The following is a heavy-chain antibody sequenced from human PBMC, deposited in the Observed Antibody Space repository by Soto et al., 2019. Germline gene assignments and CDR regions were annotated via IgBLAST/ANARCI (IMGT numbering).Heavy chain of an antibody. CDR1: GFTFSSYA. CDR3: ARHEPYYYDSSGYYFDY. Sequence: GGSLRLSCAASGFTFSSYAMHWVRQAPGKGLEWVSAISGSGGSTYYADSVKGRFTISRDNSKNTLYLQMNSLRAEDTAVYYCARHEPYYYDSSGYYFDYWGQGTLVTVSS. CDR2: ISGSGGST. V-gene: IGHV3-23*01. D-gene: IGHD3-22*01. J-gene: IGHJ4*02.